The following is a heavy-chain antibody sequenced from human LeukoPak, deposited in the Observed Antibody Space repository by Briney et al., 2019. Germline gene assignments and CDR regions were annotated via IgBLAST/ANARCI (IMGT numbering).Heavy chain of an antibody. CDR3: AAASGYSYFEH. V-gene: IGHV3-33*01. CDR2: IWYDGSNK. D-gene: IGHD6-13*01. Sequence: PGGSLRLSCAASGFTFSSYGTHWVRQAPGKGLEWVSIIWYDGSNKYYADSVKGRFTISRDDSKNTVYLQMNSLRVEDTAVYYCAAASGYSYFEHWGQGTLVIVSS. J-gene: IGHJ1*01. CDR1: GFTFSSYG.